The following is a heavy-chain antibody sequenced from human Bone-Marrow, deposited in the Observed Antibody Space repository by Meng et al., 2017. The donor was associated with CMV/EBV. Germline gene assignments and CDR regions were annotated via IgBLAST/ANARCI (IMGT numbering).Heavy chain of an antibody. CDR1: GFTVSSNY. D-gene: IGHD3-10*01. Sequence: GESLKISCAASGFTVSSNYMSWVRQAPGKGLEWVSVIYSGGSTYYADSVKGRFTISRDNSKNTLYLQMNSLRAEDTAVYFCAREVTLIRGGYDAFDVWGQGTMVTVS. CDR2: IYSGGST. J-gene: IGHJ3*01. CDR3: AREVTLIRGGYDAFDV. V-gene: IGHV3-66*02.